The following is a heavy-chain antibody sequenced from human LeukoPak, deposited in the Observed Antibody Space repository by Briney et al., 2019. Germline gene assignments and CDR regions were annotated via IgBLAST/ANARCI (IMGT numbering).Heavy chain of an antibody. CDR3: AKEVGPVRGVTDY. Sequence: GGSLRLSCAASGFTVSSDYMSWVRQAPGKGLEWVSAISGSGGSTYYADSVKGRFTISRDNSKNTLYLQMNSLRAEDTAVYYCAKEVGPVRGVTDYWGQGTLVTVSS. CDR2: ISGSGGST. D-gene: IGHD3-10*02. J-gene: IGHJ4*02. V-gene: IGHV3-23*01. CDR1: GFTVSSDY.